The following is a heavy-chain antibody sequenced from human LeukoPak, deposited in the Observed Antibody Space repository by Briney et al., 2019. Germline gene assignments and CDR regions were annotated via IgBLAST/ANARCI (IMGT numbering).Heavy chain of an antibody. D-gene: IGHD4-17*01. J-gene: IGHJ3*02. CDR1: GGSISSSSYY. CDR3: ARHDYGDYGAFDI. V-gene: IGHV4-39*01. CDR2: IFYSGST. Sequence: SETLSLTCSVSGGSISSSSYYWGWIRQPPGKGLEWIGSIFYSGSTYYNPSLQSRVTISVDTSKNQFPLKLSSVTAADTAVCYCARHDYGDYGAFDIWGQGTMVTVSS.